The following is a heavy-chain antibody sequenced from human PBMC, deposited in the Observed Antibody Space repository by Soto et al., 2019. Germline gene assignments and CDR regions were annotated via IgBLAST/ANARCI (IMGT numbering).Heavy chain of an antibody. CDR1: GFTFSSYA. V-gene: IGHV3-30-3*01. D-gene: IGHD1-26*01. CDR3: ARDGIVGATTPSEVYFDY. J-gene: IGHJ4*02. CDR2: ISYDGSNK. Sequence: GGSLRLSCAASGFTFSSYAMHWVRQAPGKGLEWVAVISYDGSNKYYADSVKGRFTISRDNSKNTLYLQMNSLRAEDTAVYYCARDGIVGATTPSEVYFDYWGQGTLVTVSS.